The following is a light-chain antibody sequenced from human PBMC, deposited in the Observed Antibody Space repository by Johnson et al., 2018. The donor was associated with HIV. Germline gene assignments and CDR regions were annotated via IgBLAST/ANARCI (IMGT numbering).Light chain of an antibody. Sequence: QSILTQPPSVSAAPGQKVTISCSGSSSNIGNNYVSWYQQLPGTAPKLLIYENNKRPSGIPDRFSGSKSGTSATLGLTGLQTGDEADYYCGTWDSSLGAPLFGTGTKVTVL. CDR2: ENN. CDR1: SSNIGNNY. CDR3: GTWDSSLGAPL. J-gene: IGLJ1*01. V-gene: IGLV1-51*02.